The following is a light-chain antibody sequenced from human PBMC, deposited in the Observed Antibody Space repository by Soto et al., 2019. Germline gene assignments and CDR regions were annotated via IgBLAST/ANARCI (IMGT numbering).Light chain of an antibody. CDR1: QSISSY. CDR3: QRSYSTLIT. Sequence: DIQMTQSPSSLSASVGDRVTITCRASQSISSYLNWYQQKPGKAPKLVIYAASSLQSGVPSRFSGSGSGTDFTLTISSLQPEDFATYYCQRSYSTLITVGQGTRLEIK. CDR2: AAS. V-gene: IGKV1-39*01. J-gene: IGKJ5*01.